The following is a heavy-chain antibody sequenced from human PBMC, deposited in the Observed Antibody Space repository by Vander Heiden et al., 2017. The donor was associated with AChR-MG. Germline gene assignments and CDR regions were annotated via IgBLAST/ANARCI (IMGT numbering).Heavy chain of an antibody. CDR1: GFTFSNYW. CDR2: IKQDGSER. D-gene: IGHD7-27*01. V-gene: IGHV3-7*01. Sequence: EVQLVESGGGLVQPGGSRRLSCAASGFTFSNYWMSWVRQAPGKRLEWVAIIKQDGSERYYVDSVKGRFTISRDNAENSLYLRMSSLRAEDAAVYYCARDGDRPFDYWGQGILVTVSS. J-gene: IGHJ4*02. CDR3: ARDGDRPFDY.